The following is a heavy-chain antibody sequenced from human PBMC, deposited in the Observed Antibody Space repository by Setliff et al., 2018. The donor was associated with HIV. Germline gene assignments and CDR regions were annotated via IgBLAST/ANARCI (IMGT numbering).Heavy chain of an antibody. Sequence: SETLSLTCAVYGESFSGYYWSWIRQPPGKGLEWIGEINHSHSTTYNPSLESRLTLSVGTSKKQFSLTLSSVTAADTAVYYCARGGGITWRSYSFDYWGQGTLVTVSS. J-gene: IGHJ4*02. CDR1: GESFSGYY. CDR2: INHSHST. D-gene: IGHD3-10*01. CDR3: ARGGGITWRSYSFDY. V-gene: IGHV4-34*01.